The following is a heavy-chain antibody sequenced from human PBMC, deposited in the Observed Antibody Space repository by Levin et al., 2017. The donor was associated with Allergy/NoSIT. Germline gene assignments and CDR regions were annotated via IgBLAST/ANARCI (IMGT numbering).Heavy chain of an antibody. CDR1: GFTFSSYG. CDR2: IWYDGSNK. V-gene: IGHV3-33*01. D-gene: IGHD3-10*01. CDR3: AREGSYGSGSYYKDFDY. J-gene: IGHJ4*02. Sequence: PGGSLRLSCAASGFTFSSYGMHWVRQAPGKGLEWVAVIWYDGSNKYYADSVKGRFTISRDNSKNTLYLQMNSLRAEDTAVYYCAREGSYGSGSYYKDFDYWGQGTLVTVSS.